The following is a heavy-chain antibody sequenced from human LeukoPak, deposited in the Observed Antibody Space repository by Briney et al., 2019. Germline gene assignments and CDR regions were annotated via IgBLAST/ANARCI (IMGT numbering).Heavy chain of an antibody. CDR2: IDPNSGDT. CDR1: GYTFTNHY. Sequence: GASVKVSCKASGYTFTNHYIHWVRQAPGQGLEWMGWIDPNSGDTNYAQRFQGRVTMTRDTSIGTAYMELSGLRSHDTALYYCARDKSGNSGWYSYFDYWGQGTLVTVSS. CDR3: ARDKSGNSGWYSYFDY. V-gene: IGHV1-2*02. J-gene: IGHJ4*02. D-gene: IGHD6-19*01.